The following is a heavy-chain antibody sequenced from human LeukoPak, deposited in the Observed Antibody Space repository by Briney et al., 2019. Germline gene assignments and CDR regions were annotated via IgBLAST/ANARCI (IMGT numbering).Heavy chain of an antibody. CDR1: GFTFSSYA. Sequence: PGGSLRLSCAASGFTFSSYAMSWVRLAPGKGLEWVSVISSSGGSTYSADSVKGRFTIPRDNSKNTLYLQLNNLRAEDTAVYYCAKGGGSSRYSNSQHWGQGTLVTVSS. CDR2: ISSSGGST. V-gene: IGHV3-23*01. D-gene: IGHD2-2*01. J-gene: IGHJ1*01. CDR3: AKGGGSSRYSNSQH.